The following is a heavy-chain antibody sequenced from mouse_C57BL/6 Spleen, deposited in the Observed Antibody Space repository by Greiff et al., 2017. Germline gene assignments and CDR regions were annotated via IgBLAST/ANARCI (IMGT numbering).Heavy chain of an antibody. Sequence: DVKLQESGGGLVKPGGSLKLSCAASGFTFSDYGMHWVRQAPEKGLEWVAYISSGSSTIYYADTVKGRFTISSDNAKNTLFLQMTSLRSEDTSMYYCARGNWDLFDYWGQGATLTVSS. CDR3: ARGNWDLFDY. CDR2: ISSGSSTI. D-gene: IGHD4-1*01. J-gene: IGHJ2*01. V-gene: IGHV5-17*01. CDR1: GFTFSDYG.